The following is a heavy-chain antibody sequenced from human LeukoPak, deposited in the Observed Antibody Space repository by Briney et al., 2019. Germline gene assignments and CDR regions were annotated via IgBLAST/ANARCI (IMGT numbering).Heavy chain of an antibody. CDR1: GFTVSSDY. J-gene: IGHJ4*02. Sequence: GGSLRLSCAASGFTVSSDYMSWVRQAPGKGLEWVSVIYSGGSTYYADSVKGRFTISRDNAKNSLYLQMNSLRAEDTAVYYCARDSSGSGCSDYWGQGTLVTVSS. D-gene: IGHD6-25*01. V-gene: IGHV3-53*01. CDR3: ARDSSGSGCSDY. CDR2: IYSGGST.